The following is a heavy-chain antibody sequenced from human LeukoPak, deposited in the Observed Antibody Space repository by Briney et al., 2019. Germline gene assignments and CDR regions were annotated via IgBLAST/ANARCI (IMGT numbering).Heavy chain of an antibody. V-gene: IGHV4-59*01. D-gene: IGHD1-1*01. J-gene: IGHJ4*02. Sequence: SETLSLTCTVSGGSISGYYWTWIRQPPGKGLEYIGYIYYSGSTNHNPSLKSRVTISVDTSKNQFSLKLSSVTAADTAVYYCARGRYTFDSWGQGTLVTVSS. CDR1: GGSISGYY. CDR3: ARGRYTFDS. CDR2: IYYSGST.